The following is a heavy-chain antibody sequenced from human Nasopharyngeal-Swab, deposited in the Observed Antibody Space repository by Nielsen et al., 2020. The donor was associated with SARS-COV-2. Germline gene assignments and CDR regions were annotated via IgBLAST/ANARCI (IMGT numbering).Heavy chain of an antibody. Sequence: RQAPGKALEWLALIYWDDDKRYSPSLKSRLTITKDTSKNQVVLTMTNMDPVDTATYYCARIDFDSSGYYSAFDIWGQGTMVTVSS. CDR2: IYWDDDK. CDR3: ARIDFDSSGYYSAFDI. V-gene: IGHV2-5*02. J-gene: IGHJ3*02. D-gene: IGHD3-22*01.